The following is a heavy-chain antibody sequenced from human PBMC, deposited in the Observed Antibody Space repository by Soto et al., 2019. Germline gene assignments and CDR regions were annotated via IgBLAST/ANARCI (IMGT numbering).Heavy chain of an antibody. J-gene: IGHJ4*02. CDR3: VSGEWERRSFDD. D-gene: IGHD1-1*01. Sequence: QVQLRESGPGLVTPSETLSVTCTVSGDSISGHYWSWIRQPPGKGLEWIGYIHSAGTTNYNASLRSRVTLSLDTSKHVFSMRLTSVTAADTAVYYCVSGEWERRSFDDWGQGTLVTVSS. CDR1: GDSISGHY. CDR2: IHSAGTT. V-gene: IGHV4-59*08.